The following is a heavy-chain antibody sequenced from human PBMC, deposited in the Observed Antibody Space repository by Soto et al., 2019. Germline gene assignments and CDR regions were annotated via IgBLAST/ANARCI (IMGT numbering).Heavy chain of an antibody. CDR3: ARGGIGWELLNEGWFDP. V-gene: IGHV1-18*01. CDR2: ISAYNGNT. Sequence: ASVKVSCKASGYTFTSYGISWVRQAPGQGLEWMGWISAYNGNTNYAQKLQGRVTMTTDTSTSTAYMELRSLRSDDTAVYYCARGGIGWELLNEGWFDPWGQGTLVTVSS. J-gene: IGHJ5*02. D-gene: IGHD1-26*01. CDR1: GYTFTSYG.